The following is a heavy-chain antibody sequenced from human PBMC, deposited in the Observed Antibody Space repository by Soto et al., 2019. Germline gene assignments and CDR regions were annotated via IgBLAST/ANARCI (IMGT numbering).Heavy chain of an antibody. CDR3: ARQPYYFGSVSHYHYGMDV. CDR1: GGSISSYY. J-gene: IGHJ6*02. CDR2: IYYSGST. Sequence: SETLSLTCTVSGGSISSYYWSWIRQPPGKGLEWIGYIYYSGSTNYNPSLKSRVTISVDTSKNQFSLKLSSVTAADTAVYYCARQPYYFGSVSHYHYGMDVCGQGTTVTVSS. D-gene: IGHD3-10*01. V-gene: IGHV4-59*01.